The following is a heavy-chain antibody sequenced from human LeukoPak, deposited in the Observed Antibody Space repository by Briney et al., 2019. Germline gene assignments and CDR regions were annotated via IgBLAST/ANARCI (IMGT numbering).Heavy chain of an antibody. Sequence: GGSLRLSCAVSGFTFTTYAMSWVRQAPGKGLEWISAISNSGGSTYYADSVRGRFTISRDNSKNTLFLQMNSLRGEDTAVYYCAKDGIIAAAGTSWFDPWGQGTLVTVSS. D-gene: IGHD6-13*01. J-gene: IGHJ5*02. CDR1: GFTFTTYA. V-gene: IGHV3-23*01. CDR3: AKDGIIAAAGTSWFDP. CDR2: ISNSGGST.